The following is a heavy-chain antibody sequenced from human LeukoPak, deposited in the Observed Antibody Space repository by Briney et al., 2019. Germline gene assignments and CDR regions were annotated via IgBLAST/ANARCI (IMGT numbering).Heavy chain of an antibody. V-gene: IGHV4-30-4*01. Sequence: SQTLSLTCTVSGGSISSGDYYWSWIRQPPGKGLEWIGYIYYSGSTYYNPSLKSRVTISVDTSKNQFSLKLSSVTAADTAVYYCAGRGYSGYDGLSWFDPWGQGTLVTVSS. CDR2: IYYSGST. CDR1: GGSISSGDYY. CDR3: AGRGYSGYDGLSWFDP. J-gene: IGHJ5*02. D-gene: IGHD5-12*01.